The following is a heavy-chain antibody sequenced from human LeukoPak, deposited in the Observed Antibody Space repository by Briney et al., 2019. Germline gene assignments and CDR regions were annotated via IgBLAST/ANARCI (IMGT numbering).Heavy chain of an antibody. J-gene: IGHJ4*03. CDR3: ARRPTNSDFGSGYSYFDY. CDR2: IYYSGST. V-gene: IGHV4-59*08. CDR1: GGSISPYY. D-gene: IGHD3-3*01. Sequence: SETLSLTCTVSGGSISPYYWSWLRQPPGSGLEWIAYIYYSGSTSYNPSPKCRVAISVDASNNEVSLKLSSVTAADTAVYYCARRPTNSDFGSGYSYFDYWGQGTLVTVSS.